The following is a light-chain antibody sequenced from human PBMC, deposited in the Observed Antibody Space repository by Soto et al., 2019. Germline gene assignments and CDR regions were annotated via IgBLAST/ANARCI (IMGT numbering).Light chain of an antibody. V-gene: IGKV3-15*01. CDR2: DAS. CDR1: QIVSNN. Sequence: ILMTQSPATLSVSPGERATLSYRASQIVSNNLARYQQKPGQAPRLLIYDASTRATGIPARFSGSGSGTEFTLTISGLQSEDFAVYYCQQYNNWPPWTFGQGTKVEIK. J-gene: IGKJ1*01. CDR3: QQYNNWPPWT.